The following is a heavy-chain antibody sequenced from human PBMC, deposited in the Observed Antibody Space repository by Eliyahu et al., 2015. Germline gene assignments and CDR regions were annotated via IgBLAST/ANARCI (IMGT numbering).Heavy chain of an antibody. Sequence: QVQLVQSGAXVKKPGSSVKVSCKXSGGTFSSXXISXVRQAPGQGLEWMGGVIPIFGTANYAQKFQGRVTITTDESTSTAYMELSSLRSEDTAVYYCARGGERWPNFDYWGQGTLVTVSS. D-gene: IGHD5-24*01. J-gene: IGHJ4*02. CDR1: GGTFSSXX. V-gene: IGHV1-69*05. CDR2: VIPIFGTA. CDR3: ARGGERWPNFDY.